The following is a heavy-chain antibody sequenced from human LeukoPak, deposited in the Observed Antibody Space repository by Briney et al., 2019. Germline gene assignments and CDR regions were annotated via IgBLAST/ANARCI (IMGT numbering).Heavy chain of an antibody. CDR1: GFTFTSYT. Sequence: GGSLRLSCAASGFTFTSYTMNWVRQAPGKGLEWISYIRTSGGVVSYTDSVRGRFTIPTDSAKNSLYLQMNSLRDDDTAVYYCVRDQFYAFDVWGQGTMVTVSS. V-gene: IGHV3-48*02. J-gene: IGHJ3*01. CDR3: VRDQFYAFDV. CDR2: IRTSGGVV.